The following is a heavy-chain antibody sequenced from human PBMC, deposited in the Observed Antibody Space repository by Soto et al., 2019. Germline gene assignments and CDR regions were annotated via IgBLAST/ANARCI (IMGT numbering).Heavy chain of an antibody. Sequence: EVQLVESGGGLVQPGGSLRLSCAASGFTFSDHYMDWVRQAPGKGLEWVGRTRNKANSYTTEYAASVKGRFTISRDDSKNSLYLQMNSLKTEDTAVYYCARGSQLALDYWGQGTLVTVSS. V-gene: IGHV3-72*01. CDR2: TRNKANSYTT. CDR3: ARGSQLALDY. J-gene: IGHJ4*02. D-gene: IGHD6-13*01. CDR1: GFTFSDHY.